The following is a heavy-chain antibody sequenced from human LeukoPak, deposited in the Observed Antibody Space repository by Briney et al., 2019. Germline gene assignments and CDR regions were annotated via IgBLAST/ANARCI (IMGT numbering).Heavy chain of an antibody. CDR1: GYTFTSYY. D-gene: IGHD6-19*01. CDR3: ARGPPGYSSGWYLGPFDY. Sequence: WASVKVSCKASGYTFTSYYMHWVRQAPGQGLEWMGIINPSGGSTSYAQKFRGRVTMTRDTSTSTVYMELSSLRSEDTAVYYCARGPPGYSSGWYLGPFDYWGQGTLVTVSS. CDR2: INPSGGST. J-gene: IGHJ4*02. V-gene: IGHV1-46*01.